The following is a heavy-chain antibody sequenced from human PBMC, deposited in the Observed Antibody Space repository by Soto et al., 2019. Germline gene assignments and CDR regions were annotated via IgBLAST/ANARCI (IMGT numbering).Heavy chain of an antibody. CDR3: ARASEGIAAAGNPDYFDY. Sequence: GGSLRLSCAASGFTFSSYAMHWVRQAPGKGLEWVAVISYDGSNKYYADSVKGRFTISRDNSKNTLYLQMNSLRAEATAVYYCARASEGIAAAGNPDYFDYWGQGTLVTVSS. J-gene: IGHJ4*02. V-gene: IGHV3-30-3*01. CDR1: GFTFSSYA. D-gene: IGHD6-13*01. CDR2: ISYDGSNK.